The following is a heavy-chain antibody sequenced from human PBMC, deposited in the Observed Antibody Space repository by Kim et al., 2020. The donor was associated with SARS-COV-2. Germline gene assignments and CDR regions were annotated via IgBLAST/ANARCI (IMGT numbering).Heavy chain of an antibody. V-gene: IGHV3-15*01. D-gene: IGHD5-18*01. Sequence: GRFTISRDDSKTTLYLQMNSLKTEDTAVYYCTTDRFGGPAYSYGYGYFDYWGQGTLVTVSS. J-gene: IGHJ4*02. CDR3: TTDRFGGPAYSYGYGYFDY.